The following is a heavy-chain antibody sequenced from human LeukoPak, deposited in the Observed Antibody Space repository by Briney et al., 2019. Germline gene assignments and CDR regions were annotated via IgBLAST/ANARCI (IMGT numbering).Heavy chain of an antibody. CDR3: ARTYRGYSYGPFDY. CDR1: GGSISNYY. J-gene: IGHJ4*02. D-gene: IGHD5-18*01. Sequence: SETLSLTCTVSGGSISNYYWSWIRQPPGKGLEWIGYIYYSGSTNYNPSLKSRVTISVDTSKNQFSLKLSSVTAADTAVYYCARTYRGYSYGPFDYWGQGTLVTVSS. V-gene: IGHV4-59*01. CDR2: IYYSGST.